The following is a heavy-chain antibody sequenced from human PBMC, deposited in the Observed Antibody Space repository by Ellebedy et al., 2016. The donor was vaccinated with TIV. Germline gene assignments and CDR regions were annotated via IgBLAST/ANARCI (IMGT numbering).Heavy chain of an antibody. D-gene: IGHD4-23*01. CDR3: ARDYGGNSGQVD. V-gene: IGHV4-31*03. CDR2: IYNSGST. J-gene: IGHJ4*02. Sequence: SETLSLXXTVSGGSISSGYYWSWIRQHPGKGLEWIGYIYNSGSTYYNPSLKSRVIISIDRSTNQFSLKLSSVTVADTAVYYCARDYGGNSGQVDWGQGTLVTVSS. CDR1: GGSISSGYY.